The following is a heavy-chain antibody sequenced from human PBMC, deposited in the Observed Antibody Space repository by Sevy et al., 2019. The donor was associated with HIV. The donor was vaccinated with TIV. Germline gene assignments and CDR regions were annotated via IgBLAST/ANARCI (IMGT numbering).Heavy chain of an antibody. Sequence: GGSLRLSCAASGFSFRTYTMNWVRQAPGKGLEWVSSISYSSNYIYYADSVKGRFTISRDNSKNTLYLQMNSLRAEDTAVYYCARGSLYSSGWSESLDYWGQGTLVTVSS. CDR2: ISYSSNYI. V-gene: IGHV3-21*01. CDR1: GFSFRTYT. CDR3: ARGSLYSSGWSESLDY. D-gene: IGHD6-19*01. J-gene: IGHJ4*02.